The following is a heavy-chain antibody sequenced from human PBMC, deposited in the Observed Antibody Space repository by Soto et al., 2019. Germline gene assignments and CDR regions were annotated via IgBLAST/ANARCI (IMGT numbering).Heavy chain of an antibody. J-gene: IGHJ4*02. CDR2: IYYSGST. Sequence: SSETLSLTCAVSGGSISSSNWWSWVRQPPGKGLEWIGYIYYSGSTNYNPSLKSRVTISVDTSKNQFSLKLSSVTAADTAVYYCARTFYGGLFDYWGQGTLVTVSS. CDR3: ARTFYGGLFDY. D-gene: IGHD4-17*01. CDR1: GGSISSSNW. V-gene: IGHV4-4*02.